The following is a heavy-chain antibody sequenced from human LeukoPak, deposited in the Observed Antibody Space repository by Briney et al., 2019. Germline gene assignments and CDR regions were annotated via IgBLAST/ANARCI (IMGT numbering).Heavy chain of an antibody. D-gene: IGHD1-1*01. J-gene: IGHJ4*02. Sequence: PGGSLRLSCAASGFTFSSYGMHWVRQAPGKGLEWVAVISYDGSNKYYADSVKGRFTISRYNSKNMLYLQMNSLRAEDTAVYYCAKGATGTTDHFDYWGQGTLVTVSS. CDR1: GFTFSSYG. CDR2: ISYDGSNK. V-gene: IGHV3-30*18. CDR3: AKGATGTTDHFDY.